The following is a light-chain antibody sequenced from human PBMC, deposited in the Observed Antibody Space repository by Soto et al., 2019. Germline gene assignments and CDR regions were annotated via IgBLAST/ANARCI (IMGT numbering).Light chain of an antibody. CDR2: KAS. J-gene: IGKJ2*01. V-gene: IGKV1-5*03. Sequence: DIQMTQSPSTLSASVGDRVTITCRASQSISSWLAWYQQKPGKAPKLLIYKASSLESGVPSRFSGSGSGTDFTLTISSLQPEDFATYYCQQSYSTRLMYTFGQGTKVDIK. CDR3: QQSYSTRLMYT. CDR1: QSISSW.